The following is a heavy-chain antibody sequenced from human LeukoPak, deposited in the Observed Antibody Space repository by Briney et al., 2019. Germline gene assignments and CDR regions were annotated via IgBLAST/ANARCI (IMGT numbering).Heavy chain of an antibody. CDR1: GYTFTSYD. CDR2: MNPNSGNT. Sequence: ASVKVSCKASGYTFTSYDINWVRQATGQGLEWMGWMNPNSGNTGYAQKFQGRVTMTRNTSISTAYMELSSLRSDDTAVYYCARVGYYDSSGYYYYYYYMDVWGKGTTVTVSS. V-gene: IGHV1-8*01. J-gene: IGHJ6*03. CDR3: ARVGYYDSSGYYYYYYYMDV. D-gene: IGHD3-22*01.